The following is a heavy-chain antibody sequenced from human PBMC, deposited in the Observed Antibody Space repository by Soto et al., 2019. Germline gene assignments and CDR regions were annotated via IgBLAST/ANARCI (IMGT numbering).Heavy chain of an antibody. Sequence: LSLTCTGSGGSISSSSYYWGWIRQPPGKGLEWIGSIYYSGSTYYNPSLKSRVTISVDTSKNQFSLKLSSVTVADTAVYYCARRKGITGTTLLYYYYGMDVWGQGTTVTVSS. CDR1: GGSISSSSYY. CDR3: ARRKGITGTTLLYYYYGMDV. V-gene: IGHV4-39*01. D-gene: IGHD1-7*01. J-gene: IGHJ6*02. CDR2: IYYSGST.